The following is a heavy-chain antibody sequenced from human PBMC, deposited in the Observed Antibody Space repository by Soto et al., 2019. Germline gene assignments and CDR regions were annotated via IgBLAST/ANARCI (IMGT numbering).Heavy chain of an antibody. J-gene: IGHJ4*02. Sequence: QVQLVESGGGVVQPGRSLRLSCAASGFTFSSYAMHWVRQAPGKGLEWVAVISYDGSNKYYADSVKGRFTISRDNSKNTLYLQMNSLRAEDTAVYYCATEPVLAFVAAYYFDYWGQGTLVTVSS. CDR1: GFTFSSYA. V-gene: IGHV3-30-3*01. D-gene: IGHD6-19*01. CDR3: ATEPVLAFVAAYYFDY. CDR2: ISYDGSNK.